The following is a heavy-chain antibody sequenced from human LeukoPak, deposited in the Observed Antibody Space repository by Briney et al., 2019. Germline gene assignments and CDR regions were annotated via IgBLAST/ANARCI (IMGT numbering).Heavy chain of an antibody. CDR2: ISAYNGNT. V-gene: IGHV1-18*04. J-gene: IGHJ5*02. CDR1: GYTFTGYY. D-gene: IGHD4-17*01. CDR3: ARERHYGDYENWFDP. Sequence: GASVKVSCKASGYTFTGYYMHWVRQAPGQGLEWMGWISAYNGNTNYAQKLQGRVTMTTDTSTSTAYMELRSLRSDDTAVYYCARERHYGDYENWFDPWGQGTLVTVSS.